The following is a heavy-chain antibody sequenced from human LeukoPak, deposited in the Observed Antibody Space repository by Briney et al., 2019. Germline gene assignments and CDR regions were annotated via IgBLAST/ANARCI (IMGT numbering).Heavy chain of an antibody. J-gene: IGHJ5*02. CDR2: IYYSGST. CDR3: ARGITPGIRITMVRGHNWFDP. V-gene: IGHV4-39*07. D-gene: IGHD3-10*01. CDR1: GGSISSSSYY. Sequence: PSETLSLTCTVSGGSISSSSYYWGWIRQPPGKGLEWIGSIYYSGSTYYNPSLKSRVTISVDTSKNQFSLKLSSVTAADTAVYYCARGITPGIRITMVRGHNWFDPWGQGTLVTVSS.